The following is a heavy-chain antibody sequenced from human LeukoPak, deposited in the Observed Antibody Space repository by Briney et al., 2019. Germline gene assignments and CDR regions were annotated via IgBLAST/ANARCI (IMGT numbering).Heavy chain of an antibody. D-gene: IGHD2-2*01. CDR2: MNPNSGNT. CDR3: ARGVLPAAMRGVGDAFDI. CDR1: GYTFTSYD. V-gene: IGHV1-8*01. Sequence: GASVKVSCKASGYTFTSYDINWVRQATGQGLEWMGWMNPNSGNTGYAQKFQGWVTMTRDTSISTAYMELSRLRSDDTAVYYCARGVLPAAMRGVGDAFDIWGQGTMVTVSS. J-gene: IGHJ3*02.